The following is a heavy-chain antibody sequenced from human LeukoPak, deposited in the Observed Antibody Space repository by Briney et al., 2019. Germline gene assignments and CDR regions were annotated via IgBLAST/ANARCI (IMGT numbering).Heavy chain of an antibody. CDR3: AKFKSGVVVKNCLEL. CDR2: ISGTGGAS. J-gene: IGHJ4*02. D-gene: IGHD2-15*01. Sequence: GGSLRLSCAASGFTFSSSWMTWVRQGPGKGLDWVSSISGTGGASYYADSVKGRFTISRDNSKNTLYLEMNSLRAEDTAVYYCAKFKSGVVVKNCLELWGQGTLVTVSS. V-gene: IGHV3-23*01. CDR1: GFTFSSSW.